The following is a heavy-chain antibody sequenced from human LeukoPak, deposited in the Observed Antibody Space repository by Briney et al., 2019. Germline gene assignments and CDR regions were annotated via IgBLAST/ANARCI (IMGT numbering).Heavy chain of an antibody. J-gene: IGHJ3*02. D-gene: IGHD3-22*01. CDR3: ARPQSKYYYDSSGYHYAFDI. V-gene: IGHV1-69*13. CDR2: IIPIFGTA. CDR1: GGTFSSYA. Sequence: ASVKVSCKASGGTFSSYAISRVRQAPGQGLEWMGGIIPIFGTANYAQKFQGRVTITADESTSTAYMELSSLRSEDTAVYYCARPQSKYYYDSSGYHYAFDIWGQGTMVTVSS.